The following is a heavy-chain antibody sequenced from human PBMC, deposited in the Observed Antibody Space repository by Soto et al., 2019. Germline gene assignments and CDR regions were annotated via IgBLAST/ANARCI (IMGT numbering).Heavy chain of an antibody. V-gene: IGHV3-33*01. J-gene: IGHJ4*02. D-gene: IGHD3-10*01. CDR3: AAGAPLNY. CDR1: GFTFSNYG. Sequence: QMQLVESGGGVVQPGRSLRLSCAASGFTFSNYGMHWVRQAPGKGLEWVAIIWYDGSNKYYADSVKGRFTVSRDNSKNTVYLQMNSLRAEDTAMYYCAAGAPLNYRGQGTLVTVSS. CDR2: IWYDGSNK.